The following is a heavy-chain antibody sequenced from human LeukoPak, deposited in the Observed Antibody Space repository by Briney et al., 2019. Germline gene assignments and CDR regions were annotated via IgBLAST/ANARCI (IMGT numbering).Heavy chain of an antibody. V-gene: IGHV4-4*09. D-gene: IGHD3-22*01. J-gene: IGHJ4*02. CDR1: GGSISSYY. Sequence: PSETLSLTCTVSGGSISSYYWSWIRQPPGKGLEWIRYIYTSGSTNYNPSLKSRVTISVDTSKNQFSLKLSSVTAADTAVYYCARHYLDSSGDYYVDYWGQGTLVTVSS. CDR2: IYTSGST. CDR3: ARHYLDSSGDYYVDY.